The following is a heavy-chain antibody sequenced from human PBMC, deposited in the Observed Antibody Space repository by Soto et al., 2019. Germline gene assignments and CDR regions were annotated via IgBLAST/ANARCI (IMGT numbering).Heavy chain of an antibody. CDR1: GASLSGYD. D-gene: IGHD1-1*01. CDR2: IYATGGS. Sequence: QVQLQESGPRVVKPSDTLSLSCNVSGASLSGYDWSWIRQPPGKGLEWIGRIYATGGSDYNTSLKSRITISLDMSRKQFSLTMRSVTAADTDMYDCLRDGTKTVRDWFDSWGQGILVTVSS. J-gene: IGHJ5*01. CDR3: LRDGTKTVRDWFDS. V-gene: IGHV4-4*07.